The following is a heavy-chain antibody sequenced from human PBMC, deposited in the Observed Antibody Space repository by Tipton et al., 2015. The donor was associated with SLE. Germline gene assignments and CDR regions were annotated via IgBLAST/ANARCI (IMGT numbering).Heavy chain of an antibody. CDR3: AGGVGVVKTDAFDV. CDR1: GYTFTSYY. CDR2: INPSGGTT. J-gene: IGHJ3*01. D-gene: IGHD3-3*01. V-gene: IGHV1-46*01. Sequence: QLVQSGPEVKKPGASVKVSCKASGYTFTSYYLHWVRQAPGQGLEWMGIINPSGGTTSYAQKFQGRVTMTRDTSTSTVYMELSSLRDEDTAVYYCAGGVGVVKTDAFDVWGQGTVVTVSS.